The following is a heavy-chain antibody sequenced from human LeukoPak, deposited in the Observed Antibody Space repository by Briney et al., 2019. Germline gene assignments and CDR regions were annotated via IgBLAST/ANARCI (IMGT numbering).Heavy chain of an antibody. J-gene: IGHJ4*02. CDR2: IYYSGST. V-gene: IGHV4-59*01. CDR3: ARGYYGSGSSQ. Sequence: SETLSLTCTVSGGSISSYYWSWIRQPPGKGLEWIGYIYYSGSTNYNPSLKSRVTISVDTSKNQFSLKLSPVTAADTAVYYCARGYYGSGSSQWGQGTLVTVSS. D-gene: IGHD3-10*01. CDR1: GGSISSYY.